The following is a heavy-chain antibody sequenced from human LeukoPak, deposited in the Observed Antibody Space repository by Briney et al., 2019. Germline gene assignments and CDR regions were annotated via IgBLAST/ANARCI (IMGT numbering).Heavy chain of an antibody. V-gene: IGHV4-34*01. CDR2: INHSGST. D-gene: IGHD3-10*01. CDR3: AVGGSGSYYHRYFDH. CDR1: GGSFSGYY. J-gene: IGHJ4*02. Sequence: SETLSLTCAVYGGSFSGYYWSWIRQPPGKGLKWIGEINHSGSTNYNPSLKSRVTISVDTSKNQFSLKLSSVTAADTAVYYCAVGGSGSYYHRYFDHWDQGTLVTVSS.